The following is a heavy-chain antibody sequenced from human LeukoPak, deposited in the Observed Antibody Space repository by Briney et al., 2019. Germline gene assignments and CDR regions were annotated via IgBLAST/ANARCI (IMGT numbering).Heavy chain of an antibody. J-gene: IGHJ5*02. V-gene: IGHV1-69*05. CDR3: ARAQAGNYDWPLDL. CDR1: GGTFSKYA. CDR2: IIPFLDTS. Sequence: SVTVSCKASGGTFSKYALSWVRQAPGQGLEWMGAIIPFLDTSNYPPKFQDRVTITTDESTSTAYMDLSSLRSDDTAVYYCARAQAGNYDWPLDLWGQGTLVTVSS. D-gene: IGHD5-12*01.